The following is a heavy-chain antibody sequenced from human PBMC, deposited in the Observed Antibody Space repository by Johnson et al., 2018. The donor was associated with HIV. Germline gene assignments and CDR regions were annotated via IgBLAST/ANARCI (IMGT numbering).Heavy chain of an antibody. CDR3: AKDSDKWAISGDDAFDI. J-gene: IGHJ3*02. CDR2: ISYDGSNK. D-gene: IGHD1-26*01. Sequence: QVLLVESGGGVVQPGRSLRLSCAASGFTFSSYGMHWVRQAPGKGLEWVAVISYDGSNKYYADFVKGRFTISRDNSKNMLYLQMNSLRAEDTAVYYCAKDSDKWAISGDDAFDIWGQGTMVTVSS. V-gene: IGHV3-30*18. CDR1: GFTFSSYG.